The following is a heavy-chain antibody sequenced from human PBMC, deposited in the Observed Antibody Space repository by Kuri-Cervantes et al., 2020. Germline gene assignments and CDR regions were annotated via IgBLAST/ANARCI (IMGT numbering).Heavy chain of an antibody. D-gene: IGHD3-9*01. CDR1: GGSFSGYS. Sequence: GSLRLSCAVYGGSFSGYSWSWIRQPPGKGLEWIGEINHSGSTNYNPSLKSRVTISVDTSRNQFSLKLSSVTAADTAVYYCASVYDILTGSYAFDIWGQGTMVTVSS. V-gene: IGHV4-34*01. CDR3: ASVYDILTGSYAFDI. J-gene: IGHJ3*02. CDR2: INHSGST.